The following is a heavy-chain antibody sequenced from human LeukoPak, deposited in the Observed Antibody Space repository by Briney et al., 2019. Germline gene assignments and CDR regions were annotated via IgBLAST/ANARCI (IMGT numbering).Heavy chain of an antibody. Sequence: GGSLRLSCAAPEFTFSSYWMSWVRQAPGKGLEWVANIKQDGSEMYYVDSVKGRFTISRDNAKNSLYLQMNSLRAEDTAVYYCARERRITISVGAWWGSYFDNWGQGALVTVSS. CDR1: EFTFSSYW. V-gene: IGHV3-7*01. J-gene: IGHJ4*02. D-gene: IGHD3-9*01. CDR2: IKQDGSEM. CDR3: ARERRITISVGAWWGSYFDN.